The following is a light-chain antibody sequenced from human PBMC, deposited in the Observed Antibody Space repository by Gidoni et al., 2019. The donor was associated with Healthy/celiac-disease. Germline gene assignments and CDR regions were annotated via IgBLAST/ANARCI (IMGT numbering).Light chain of an antibody. V-gene: IGKV3-11*01. J-gene: IGKJ4*01. CDR1: QSVSSY. CDR3: QQRSNWPRLT. Sequence: ELVLTQSLATLSLSPGERATLSCRASQSVSSYFAWYQQKPGQAPRLLIYDASNRATGIPARFSGSGSGTDFTLTISSLEPEDFAVYYCQQRSNWPRLTFGGGTKVEIK. CDR2: DAS.